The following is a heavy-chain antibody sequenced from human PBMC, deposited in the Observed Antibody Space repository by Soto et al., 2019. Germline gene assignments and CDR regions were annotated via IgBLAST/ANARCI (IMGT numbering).Heavy chain of an antibody. CDR2: ISYDESDK. CDR3: VKSQFSDSGGYPLAS. D-gene: IGHD3-22*01. V-gene: IGHV3-30*18. Sequence: GGSLRLSCAASGFGFSTYAMHWVRQAPGKGLEWVAVISYDESDKLYADSVKGRFTISKDNTKNTLYLQMNSLRVEDTSLYYCVKSQFSDSGGYPLASWGQGTLVTVSS. J-gene: IGHJ4*02. CDR1: GFGFSTYA.